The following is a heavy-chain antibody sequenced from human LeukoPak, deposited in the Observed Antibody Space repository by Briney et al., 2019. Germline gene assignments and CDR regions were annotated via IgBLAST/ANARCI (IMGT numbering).Heavy chain of an antibody. J-gene: IGHJ4*02. CDR3: ARGSVGIPAAIDYFDY. V-gene: IGHV1-46*01. Sequence: ASVKVSCKASGYTFTNYYMHWVRQAPGQGLEWMGIINPSGGSTSYAQQFQGRVTMTRDTSTSTVYMDLTSLRSEDTAVYYCARGSVGIPAAIDYFDYWGQGTLVIVSS. CDR2: INPSGGST. D-gene: IGHD2-2*01. CDR1: GYTFTNYY.